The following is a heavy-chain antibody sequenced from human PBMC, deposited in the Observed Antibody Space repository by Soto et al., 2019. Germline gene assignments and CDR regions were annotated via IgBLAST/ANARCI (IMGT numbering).Heavy chain of an antibody. CDR3: ARAISGVVVAAAVPKWFAP. CDR1: GVSISSGDYF. J-gene: IGHJ5*02. V-gene: IGHV4-30-2*01. Sequence: QLQLQESGSGLVKPSQTLSLTCAVSGVSISSGDYFWSWIRQPPGKGLEWIGYITRTGSTYSNPTLKSRVTVSVDMSKTMCALELSSVTAADTAVYYCARAISGVVVAAAVPKWFAPWGQGTLVTVSS. D-gene: IGHD2-15*01. CDR2: ITRTGST.